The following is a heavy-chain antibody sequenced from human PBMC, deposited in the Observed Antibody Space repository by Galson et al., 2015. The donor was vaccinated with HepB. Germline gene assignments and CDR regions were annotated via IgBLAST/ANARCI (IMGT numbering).Heavy chain of an antibody. D-gene: IGHD1-1*01. V-gene: IGHV3-74*01. J-gene: IGHJ4*02. CDR3: ARVSGSTSTGPDY. CDR1: GFTFNNYW. CDR2: VNGDGSST. Sequence: SLRLSCAASGFTFNNYWMHWVRQAPGKGLVWVSRVNGDGSSTSYADSVKGRFTISRDISKNTLYLQMNSLRPEDTAVYYCARVSGSTSTGPDYWGQGTLVTVSS.